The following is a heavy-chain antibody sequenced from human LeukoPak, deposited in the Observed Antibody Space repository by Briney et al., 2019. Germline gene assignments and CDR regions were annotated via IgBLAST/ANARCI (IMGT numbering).Heavy chain of an antibody. CDR3: AKITGYALDNWFDP. J-gene: IGHJ5*02. D-gene: IGHD1-20*01. V-gene: IGHV1-8*01. Sequence: ASVTVSCTASGYTFTSYDINWVRRAPGQGLEWMGWMNPNSGNTGYAQKFQGRVTMTRSTSISTAYMELGSLTSEDTAVYYCAKITGYALDNWFDPWGQGTLVTVSS. CDR1: GYTFTSYD. CDR2: MNPNSGNT.